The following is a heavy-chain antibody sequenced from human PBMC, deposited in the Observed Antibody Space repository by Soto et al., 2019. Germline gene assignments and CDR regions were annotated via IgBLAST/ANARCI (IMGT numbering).Heavy chain of an antibody. D-gene: IGHD2-15*01. J-gene: IGHJ5*01. CDR2: MYHSGSS. CDR3: VKNDSLPFAS. V-gene: IGHV4-4*02. CDR1: GGSITSNW. Sequence: QVQLQESCPGLVKPSASMARTCVVSGGSITSNWWSWVRPPPGKGLAWIGEMYHSGSSNYKPSLPTRAPMAVDEAKNEYSLKLTSVNAGVTAVYYCVKNDSLPFASWAQGTLGTVS.